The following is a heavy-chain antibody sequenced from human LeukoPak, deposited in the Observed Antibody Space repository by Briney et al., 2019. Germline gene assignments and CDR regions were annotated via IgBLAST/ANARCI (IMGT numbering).Heavy chain of an antibody. D-gene: IGHD2-2*01. CDR1: GFSFNGDW. CDR2: IKPDGSQK. CDR3: VRDGPAFLAFDS. V-gene: IGHV3-7*01. Sequence: PGGSLRLSCVASGFSFNGDWMNWVRQAPGKGLEWVANIKPDGSQKYYVDSVKGRFTISRDNAEKSLFLQMNSLRAEDTAVYYCVRDGPAFLAFDSWGQGTLVTSPQ. J-gene: IGHJ4*02.